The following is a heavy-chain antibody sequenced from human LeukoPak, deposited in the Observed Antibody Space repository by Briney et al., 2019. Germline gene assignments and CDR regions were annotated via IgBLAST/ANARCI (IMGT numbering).Heavy chain of an antibody. CDR3: ARVGVATPRNNWFDP. CDR1: GFTFSDYD. Sequence: GGSLRLSCAASGFTFSDYDMSWIRQAPGKGLEWVSYISSSSSYTNYADSVKGRFTISRDNAKNSLYLQMNSLRAEDTAVYYCARVGVATPRNNWFDPWGQGTLVTVSS. J-gene: IGHJ5*02. V-gene: IGHV3-11*06. D-gene: IGHD1-26*01. CDR2: ISSSSSYT.